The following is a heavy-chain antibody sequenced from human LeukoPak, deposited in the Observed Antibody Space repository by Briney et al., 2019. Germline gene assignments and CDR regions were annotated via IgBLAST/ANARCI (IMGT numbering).Heavy chain of an antibody. CDR1: GYTLTELS. D-gene: IGHD3-22*01. CDR2: FDPEDGET. J-gene: IGHJ4*02. CDR3: ARGGLYYDSSGYFGYFDY. V-gene: IGHV1-24*01. Sequence: ASVKVSCKVSGYTLTELSMHWVRQAPGKGLEWIGGFDPEDGETIYAQKFQGRVTMTEDTSTDTAYMELSSLRSDDTAVYYCARGGLYYDSSGYFGYFDYWGQGTLVTVSS.